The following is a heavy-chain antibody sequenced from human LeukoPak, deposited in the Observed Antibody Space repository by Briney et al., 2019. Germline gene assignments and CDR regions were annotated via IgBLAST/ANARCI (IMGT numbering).Heavy chain of an antibody. Sequence: PGGSLRLSCTTSGFTFGDYSMSWVRQAPGKGLEWVSYISSSGSTIYYADSVKGRFTISRDNAKNSLYLQMNSLRAEDTAVYYCAREERLLWFGESPLWGQGTLVTVSS. CDR2: ISSSGSTI. D-gene: IGHD3-10*01. CDR1: GFTFGDYS. CDR3: AREERLLWFGESPL. V-gene: IGHV3-48*03. J-gene: IGHJ4*02.